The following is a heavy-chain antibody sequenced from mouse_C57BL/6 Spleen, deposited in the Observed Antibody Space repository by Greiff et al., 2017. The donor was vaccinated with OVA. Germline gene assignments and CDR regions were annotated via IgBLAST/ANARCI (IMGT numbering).Heavy chain of an antibody. J-gene: IGHJ1*03. CDR3: ARELGRYFDV. CDR1: GYTFTSYG. D-gene: IGHD4-1*01. V-gene: IGHV1-81*01. CDR2: IYPRSGNT. Sequence: VQVVESGAELARPGASVKLSCKASGYTFTSYGISWVKQRTGQGLEWIGEIYPRSGNTYYNEKFKGKATLTADKSSSTAYMELRSLTSEDSAVYFCARELGRYFDVWGTGTTVTVSS.